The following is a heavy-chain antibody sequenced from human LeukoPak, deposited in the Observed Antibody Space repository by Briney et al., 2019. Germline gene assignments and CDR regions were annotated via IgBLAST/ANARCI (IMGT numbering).Heavy chain of an antibody. CDR2: IRYDGSNK. J-gene: IGHJ6*03. CDR3: AKGSKEVLFTRDHYMDV. CDR1: GITFSSYA. D-gene: IGHD3-3*01. Sequence: GGSLRLSCAASGITFSSYAMHWVRQAPGKGLEWVTFIRYDGSNKYYADSVKSRFTISRDNSKNTLYLQMNSLRAEDTAVYYCAKGSKEVLFTRDHYMDVWGKGTTVTISS. V-gene: IGHV3-30*02.